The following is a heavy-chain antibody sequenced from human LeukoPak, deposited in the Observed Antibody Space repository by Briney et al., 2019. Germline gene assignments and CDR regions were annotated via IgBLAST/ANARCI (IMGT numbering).Heavy chain of an antibody. Sequence: SVKVSCKASGGTFSSYAISWVRQAPGQGLEWMGRIIPIFGTANYAQKFQGRVTITTDESTSTTYMELSSLRSEDTAVYYCAITDCGGDCYPDYWGQGTLVTVSS. CDR1: GGTFSSYA. J-gene: IGHJ4*02. V-gene: IGHV1-69*05. D-gene: IGHD2-21*02. CDR3: AITDCGGDCYPDY. CDR2: IIPIFGTA.